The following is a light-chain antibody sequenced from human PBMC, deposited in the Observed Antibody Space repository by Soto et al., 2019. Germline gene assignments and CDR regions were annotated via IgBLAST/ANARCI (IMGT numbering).Light chain of an antibody. Sequence: QSALTQPASVSGSPGQSISISCTGTGNDVGGYTFVSWYQQHPDKVPKLVIFDVNRRPSGVSDRFSGSKSVNAASLTISGLQAEDGADYYCCSYTATTTYVFGTGTKVTVL. CDR2: DVN. CDR1: GNDVGGYTF. J-gene: IGLJ1*01. V-gene: IGLV2-14*03. CDR3: CSYTATTTYV.